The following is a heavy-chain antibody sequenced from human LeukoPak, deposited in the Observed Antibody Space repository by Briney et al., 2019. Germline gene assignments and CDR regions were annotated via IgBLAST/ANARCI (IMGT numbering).Heavy chain of an antibody. V-gene: IGHV4-38-2*02. J-gene: IGHJ4*02. Sequence: SETPSLTCTVSGYSISSGFYWGWIRQSPGKGLEWIGNIFHTGSTYYNPSLKSRVTISVDTSKNQFSLKLGSVTAADTAVYYCARAKVGYYDSSGKTPGGLVDYWGQGTLVTVSS. CDR2: IFHTGST. D-gene: IGHD3-22*01. CDR3: ARAKVGYYDSSGKTPGGLVDY. CDR1: GYSISSGFY.